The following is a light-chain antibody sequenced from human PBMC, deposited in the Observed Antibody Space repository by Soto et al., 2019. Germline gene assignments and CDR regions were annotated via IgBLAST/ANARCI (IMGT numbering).Light chain of an antibody. J-gene: IGKJ1*01. CDR2: HAS. V-gene: IGKV1-5*01. Sequence: DIQMTQSPSTLSASVGDRVTITCRASQSISSWLAWYQQKPGKAPNLLIYHASSLESGVPDRFSGSGSGTEFALTFSSRQPDDFATCYCQQYNSYSVTFGQGTKVEI. CDR1: QSISSW. CDR3: QQYNSYSVT.